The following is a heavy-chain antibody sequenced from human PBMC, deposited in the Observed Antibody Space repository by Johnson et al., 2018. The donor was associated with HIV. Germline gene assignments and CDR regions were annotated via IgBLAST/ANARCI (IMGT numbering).Heavy chain of an antibody. V-gene: IGHV3-11*04. J-gene: IGHJ3*02. D-gene: IGHD6-19*01. CDR3: ARDCGLYSSGWYVDAFDI. CDR1: GFTFSDYY. Sequence: QVQLVESGGGLVKPGGSLRLSCAASGFTFSDYYMSWIRQAPGKGLEWVSNIGSSGSTIYYADSVKGRFTISRDNAKNSLYLQMNSLRAEDTAVYYCARDCGLYSSGWYVDAFDIWGQGTMVTVSS. CDR2: IGSSGSTI.